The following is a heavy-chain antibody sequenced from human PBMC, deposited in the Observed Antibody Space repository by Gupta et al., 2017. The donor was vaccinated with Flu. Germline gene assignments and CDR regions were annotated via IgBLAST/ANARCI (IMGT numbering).Heavy chain of an antibody. Sequence: EVQLLESGGGLVQPGGSLRLSCAASGFTFSSYAMSWVRQAPGKGLEWVSAISGSGGSTYYADSVKGRFTISRDNSKNTLYLQMNSLRAEDTAVYYCAKDGAIVATMYNWFDPWGQGTLVTVSS. CDR3: AKDGAIVATMYNWFDP. V-gene: IGHV3-23*01. J-gene: IGHJ5*02. CDR2: ISGSGGST. CDR1: GFTFSSYA. D-gene: IGHD5-12*01.